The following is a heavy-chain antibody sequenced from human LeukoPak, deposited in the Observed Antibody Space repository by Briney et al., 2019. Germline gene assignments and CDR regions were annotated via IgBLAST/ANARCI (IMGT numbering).Heavy chain of an antibody. D-gene: IGHD2/OR15-2a*01. CDR3: ARVSILIVPYYAFDI. CDR1: GFTFSSYW. V-gene: IGHV3-74*01. J-gene: IGHJ3*02. CDR2: IKSDGSST. Sequence: PGGSLRLSCAASGFTFSSYWMHWVRQAPGKGLVWVSRIKSDGSSTNYADSVKGRFTISRDNAKNSLYLQMNSLRAEDTAVYYCARVSILIVPYYAFDIWGQGTMVTVSS.